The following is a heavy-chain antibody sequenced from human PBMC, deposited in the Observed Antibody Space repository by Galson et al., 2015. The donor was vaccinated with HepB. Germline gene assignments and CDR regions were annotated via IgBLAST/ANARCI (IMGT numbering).Heavy chain of an antibody. CDR2: TYYRSKWYN. CDR1: GDSVSSNSAA. Sequence: CAISGDSVSSNSAAWNWIRQSPSRGLEWLGRTYYRSKWYNDYAVSVKSRITINPDTSKNQFSLQLNSVTPEDTAVYYCARSQTAYSSTWPAPRFDPWGQGTLVTVSS. J-gene: IGHJ5*02. V-gene: IGHV6-1*01. D-gene: IGHD6-13*01. CDR3: ARSQTAYSSTWPAPRFDP.